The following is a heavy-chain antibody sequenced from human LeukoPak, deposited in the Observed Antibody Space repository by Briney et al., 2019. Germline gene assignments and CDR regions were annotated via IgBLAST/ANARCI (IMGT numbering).Heavy chain of an antibody. Sequence: ASVKVSCKASGYTFTGYYMHWVRQAPGQGLEWMGWINPNSGGTNYAQKFRGRVTMTRDTSISTAYMELSRLRSDDTAVYYCARDLPRYYGSGSYYNLPDAFDIWGQGTMVTVSS. CDR3: ARDLPRYYGSGSYYNLPDAFDI. CDR2: INPNSGGT. V-gene: IGHV1-2*02. CDR1: GYTFTGYY. J-gene: IGHJ3*02. D-gene: IGHD3-10*01.